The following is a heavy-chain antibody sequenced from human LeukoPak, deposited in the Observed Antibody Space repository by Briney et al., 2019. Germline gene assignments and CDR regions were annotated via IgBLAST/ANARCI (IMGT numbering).Heavy chain of an antibody. CDR1: GFTFSSYA. CDR3: ASQGLYCSSTSCHSDAFDI. Sequence: GGSLRLSCAASGFTFSSYAMHWVRQAPGKGLEWVAVISYDGSNKYYADSVKGRFTISRDNSKNTLYLQMNSLRAEDTAVYYCASQGLYCSSTSCHSDAFDIWGQGTMVTVSS. J-gene: IGHJ3*02. CDR2: ISYDGSNK. V-gene: IGHV3-30-3*01. D-gene: IGHD2-2*01.